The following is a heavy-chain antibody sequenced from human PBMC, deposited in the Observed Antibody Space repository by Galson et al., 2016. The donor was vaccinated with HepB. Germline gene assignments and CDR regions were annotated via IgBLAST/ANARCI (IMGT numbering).Heavy chain of an antibody. J-gene: IGHJ2*01. D-gene: IGHD5-24*01. CDR3: AREWQARLWYFDL. CDR2: VSYSGSN. V-gene: IGHV4-39*07. CDR1: GGSLSSAAYY. Sequence: SETLSLTCSVSGGSLSSAAYYWGWIRQPPGEGLEWIGSVSYSGSNYYNLSLKSRATISVDTSKNQVSLKLRSVTAADPAFYYCAREWQARLWYFDLWGRGTLVTVSS.